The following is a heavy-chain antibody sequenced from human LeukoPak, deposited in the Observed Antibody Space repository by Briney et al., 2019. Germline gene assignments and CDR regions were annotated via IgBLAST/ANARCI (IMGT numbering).Heavy chain of an antibody. J-gene: IGHJ4*02. D-gene: IGHD3-22*01. CDR1: GGSISSSGYY. CDR2: VDYTGIT. CDR3: ARALFRRNYYDSSGVYYFDY. V-gene: IGHV4-39*07. Sequence: SETLSLTCTVSGGSISSSGYYWGWIRQPPGKGLEWIGSVDYTGITSHSPSLKSRVTISVDTSKNQFSLKVSSVTAADTAVYYCARALFRRNYYDSSGVYYFDYWGQGTLVTVSS.